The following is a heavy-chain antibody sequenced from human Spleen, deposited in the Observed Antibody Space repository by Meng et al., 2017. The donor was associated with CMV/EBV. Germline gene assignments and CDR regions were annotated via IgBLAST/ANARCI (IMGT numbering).Heavy chain of an antibody. D-gene: IGHD3-3*01. CDR3: ARVGSSGYLVGAFDI. J-gene: IGHJ3*02. Sequence: GGSLRLSCAASGFTFSSYGMHWVRQAPGKGLEWVAFIRYDGSDKYYADSVKGRFTISRDNSKNTLYLQMNSLRAEDTAVYYCARVGSSGYLVGAFDIWGQGTMVTVSS. V-gene: IGHV3-30*02. CDR1: GFTFSSYG. CDR2: IRYDGSDK.